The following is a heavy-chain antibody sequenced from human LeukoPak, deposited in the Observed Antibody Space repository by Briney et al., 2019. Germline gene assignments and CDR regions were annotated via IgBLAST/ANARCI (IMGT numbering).Heavy chain of an antibody. V-gene: IGHV1-24*01. CDR3: ARALRFYTEYFQH. Sequence: GASVKVTCKVSGYTLTELSMHWVRQAPGKGLEWMGGFDPEDGETIYAQKFQGRVTMTEDTSTDTAYMELSSLRSEDAAVYYCARALRFYTEYFQHWGQGTLVTVSS. CDR2: FDPEDGET. J-gene: IGHJ1*01. CDR1: GYTLTELS.